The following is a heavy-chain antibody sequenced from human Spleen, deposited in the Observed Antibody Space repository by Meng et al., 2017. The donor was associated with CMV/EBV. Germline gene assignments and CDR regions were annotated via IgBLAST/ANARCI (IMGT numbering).Heavy chain of an antibody. V-gene: IGHV3-23*01. J-gene: IGHJ6*02. CDR3: AKVGDYYSYYALDV. Sequence: GGTLKISCAASTFNFNNYAMTWVRQAPGKGLEWVSGISGSGDAGSAYYIDSVKDRFTISRDNSKNTLYLQMNSLRAEYTAVYYCAKVGDYYSYYALDVWGQGTSVTVSS. CDR2: ISGSGDAGSA. CDR1: TFNFNNYA.